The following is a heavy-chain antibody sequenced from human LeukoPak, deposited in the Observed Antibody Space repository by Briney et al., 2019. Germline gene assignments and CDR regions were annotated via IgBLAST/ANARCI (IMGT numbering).Heavy chain of an antibody. CDR2: XXXSYNHV. D-gene: IGHD6-19*01. Sequence: GGSLXXXCAASGLTXXXXXXXWVRQAPGXXLXXXXXXXXSYNHVXYXDSVXGRFTISRDDAKNSLYLQMNSLRVEDTAVYYCARDASVAVAGNILTHFDSWGQGTLVTVSS. CDR1: GLTXXXXX. J-gene: IGHJ4*02. V-gene: IGHV3-21*01. CDR3: ARDASVAVAGNILTHFDS.